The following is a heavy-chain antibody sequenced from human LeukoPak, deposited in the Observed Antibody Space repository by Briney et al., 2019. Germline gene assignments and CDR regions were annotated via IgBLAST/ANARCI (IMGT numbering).Heavy chain of an antibody. J-gene: IGHJ4*02. D-gene: IGHD3-22*01. CDR1: GFTFSSYA. CDR2: ISGSGGST. V-gene: IGHV3-23*01. Sequence: PGGSLRLSCAASGFTFSSYAMSWVRQAPGKGLEWVSAISGSGGSTYYADSVKGRFTISRDNSKNTLYLQMNSLRAEDTAVYYCAKGRSVVVITSGFDYWGQGTLVTVSS. CDR3: AKGRSVVVITSGFDY.